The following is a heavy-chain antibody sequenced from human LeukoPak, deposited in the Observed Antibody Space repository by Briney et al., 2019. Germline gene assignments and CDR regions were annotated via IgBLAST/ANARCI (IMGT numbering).Heavy chain of an antibody. CDR2: IYYSGST. CDR1: SGSISSSSYY. CDR3: ARDCSGGSCGPYAFDI. D-gene: IGHD2-15*01. V-gene: IGHV4-39*02. Sequence: SETLSLTCTVSSGSISSSSYYWGWIRQPPGKGLKWIGSIYYSGSTYYNPSLKSRVTISVDTSKNQFSLKLSSVTAADTAVYYCARDCSGGSCGPYAFDIWGQGTMVTVSS. J-gene: IGHJ3*02.